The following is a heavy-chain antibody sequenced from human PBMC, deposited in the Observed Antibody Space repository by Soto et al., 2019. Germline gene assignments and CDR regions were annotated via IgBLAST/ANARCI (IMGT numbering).Heavy chain of an antibody. D-gene: IGHD6-19*01. CDR3: ARDRRGSSGWYYFDH. V-gene: IGHV3-7*01. CDR1: GDPFGHHF. CDR2: MQQDGSEQ. J-gene: IGHJ4*02. Sequence: LXLSGAGSGDPFGHHFMGWLLQAPGMGLEWVANMQQDGSEQYFEDSVKGRFTISRDNARNSLFLQMHSLRADDTAVYFCARDRRGSSGWYYFDHWGQGTQVTVYS.